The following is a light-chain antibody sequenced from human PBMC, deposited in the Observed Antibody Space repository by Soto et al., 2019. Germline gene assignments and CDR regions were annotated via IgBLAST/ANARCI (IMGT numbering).Light chain of an antibody. Sequence: QSALTQPASVSGSPGQSITISCTGTSSDVGGYNYVSWYQQHPGKAPKIMIYDVSNRPSGVSNRFSGSKSGNTASLTISGVQAEDEADYYCSSYTSSSTLEVFGGGTKLTVL. CDR2: DVS. J-gene: IGLJ2*01. CDR1: SSDVGGYNY. CDR3: SSYTSSSTLEV. V-gene: IGLV2-14*01.